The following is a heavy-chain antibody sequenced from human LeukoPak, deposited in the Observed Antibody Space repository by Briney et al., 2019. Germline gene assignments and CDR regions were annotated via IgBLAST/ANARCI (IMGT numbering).Heavy chain of an antibody. J-gene: IGHJ4*02. CDR3: AKIFRYSGSYSDY. D-gene: IGHD1-26*01. CDR1: GFTFSSYA. V-gene: IGHV3-23*01. CDR2: ISGSGGST. Sequence: GSLRLSCAASGFTFSSYAMSWVCQAPGKGLEWVSAISGSGGSTYYADSVKGRFTISRDNSKNTLYLQINSLRAEDTAVYYCAKIFRYSGSYSDYWGQGTLVTVSS.